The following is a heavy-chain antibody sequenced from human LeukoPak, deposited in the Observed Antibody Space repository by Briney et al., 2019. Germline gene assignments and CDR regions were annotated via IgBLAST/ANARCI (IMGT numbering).Heavy chain of an antibody. CDR1: GFTFSSYS. CDR3: ARVPLAVTSTYY. V-gene: IGHV3-48*04. D-gene: IGHD4-17*01. Sequence: GGSLRLSCAASGFTFSSYSMNWVRQAPGKGLEWVSYISSRSSTIYYADSVKGRFTISRDNAKNSLYLQMNSLRAEDTAVYYCARVPLAVTSTYYWGQGTLVTVSS. CDR2: ISSRSSTI. J-gene: IGHJ4*02.